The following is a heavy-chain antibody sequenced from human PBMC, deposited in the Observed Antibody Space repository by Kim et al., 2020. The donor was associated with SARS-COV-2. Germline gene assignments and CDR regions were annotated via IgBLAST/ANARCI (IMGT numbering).Heavy chain of an antibody. CDR3: ARDTHSGYRADY. CDR1: GFSVTNNY. CDR2: IYSGGDT. V-gene: IGHV3-53*01. D-gene: IGHD3-22*01. Sequence: GGSLRLSCAASGFSVTNNYMTWVRQAPGKGLEWVSVIYSGGDTYYAESVKGRFTISRVSSRNTLFLQMNNVRAEDTAIYYCARDTHSGYRADYWGQGTLVTVSS. J-gene: IGHJ4*02.